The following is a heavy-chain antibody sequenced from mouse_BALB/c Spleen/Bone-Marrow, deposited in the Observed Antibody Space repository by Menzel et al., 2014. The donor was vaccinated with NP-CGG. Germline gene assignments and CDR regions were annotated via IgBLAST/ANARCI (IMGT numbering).Heavy chain of an antibody. CDR3: ARWLPLAY. CDR1: GFNIKDTY. Sequence: EVQLQQSGAELVKPGASVKLSCTASGFNIKDTYMHWVKQRPEQGLEWIGRIDPANGNTKYDPKFQGKATISADTSSNTAYLQLSSLTSEDTAVYYCARWLPLAYWGQGTLVTVSA. D-gene: IGHD2-2*01. CDR2: IDPANGNT. J-gene: IGHJ3*01. V-gene: IGHV14-3*02.